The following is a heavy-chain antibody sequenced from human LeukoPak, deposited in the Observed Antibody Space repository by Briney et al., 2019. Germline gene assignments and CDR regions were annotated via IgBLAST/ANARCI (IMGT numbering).Heavy chain of an antibody. J-gene: IGHJ5*02. Sequence: SVKVSCKASGGTFSSYAISWVRQAPGQGLEWMGRIIPILGIANYAQKFQGRVTITADKSTSTAYMELSSLRSEDTAVYYCARDLSLAGLGIAAAGTTGFNPWGQGTLVTVSS. CDR1: GGTFSSYA. D-gene: IGHD6-13*01. V-gene: IGHV1-69*04. CDR3: ARDLSLAGLGIAAAGTTGFNP. CDR2: IIPILGIA.